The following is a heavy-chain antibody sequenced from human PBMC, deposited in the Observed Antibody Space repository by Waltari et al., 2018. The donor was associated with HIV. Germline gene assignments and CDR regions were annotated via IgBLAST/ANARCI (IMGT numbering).Heavy chain of an antibody. D-gene: IGHD6-13*01. CDR1: GFSLSTSGVG. CDR3: AHSFANLAAAFHDAFDI. CDR2: IYWDDDK. V-gene: IGHV2-5*02. Sequence: QITLKESGPTLVKPTQTLTLTCTFSGFSLSTSGVGVGWIRQPPAKALEWLALIYWDDDKRYSPSLKSRLTITKDTSKNQVVLTMTNMDPVDTATYYCAHSFANLAAAFHDAFDIWGQGTMVTVSS. J-gene: IGHJ3*02.